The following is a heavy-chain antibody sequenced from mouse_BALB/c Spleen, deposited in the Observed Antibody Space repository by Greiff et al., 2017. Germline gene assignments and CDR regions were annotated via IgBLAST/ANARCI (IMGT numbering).Heavy chain of an antibody. V-gene: IGHV5-15*02. CDR2: ISNLAYSI. J-gene: IGHJ4*01. D-gene: IGHD3-1*01. Sequence: EVKLMESGGGLVQPGGSRKLSCAASGFTFSDYGMAWVRQAPGKGPEWVAFISNLAYSIYYADTVTGRFTISRENAKNTLYLEMSSLRSEDTAMYYCARDRGYGYAMDYWGQGTSVTVSS. CDR1: GFTFSDYG. CDR3: ARDRGYGYAMDY.